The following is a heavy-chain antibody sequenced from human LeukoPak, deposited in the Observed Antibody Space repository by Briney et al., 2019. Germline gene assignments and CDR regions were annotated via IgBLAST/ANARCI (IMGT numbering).Heavy chain of an antibody. J-gene: IGHJ5*02. CDR2: ISSSSYI. CDR3: ARDPDDVSRMSSRWLNWFDP. CDR1: GFTFRSYS. Sequence: PGGSLRLACAASGFTFRSYSMNWVRQAPGKGLEWVSSISSSSYIYYADSVKGRFTISRDNAKNSLYLQMNSLRAEDTAVYYCARDPDDVSRMSSRWLNWFDPWGQGTLVTVSS. V-gene: IGHV3-21*01. D-gene: IGHD6-13*01.